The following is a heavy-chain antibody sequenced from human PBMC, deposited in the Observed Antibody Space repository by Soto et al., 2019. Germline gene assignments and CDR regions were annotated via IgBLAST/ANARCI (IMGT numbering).Heavy chain of an antibody. D-gene: IGHD1-26*01. CDR2: ISAYNGNT. V-gene: IGHV1-18*01. CDR1: GYPLSSYG. CDR3: ARVEGGSSYYYYYGMDV. Sequence: XSVKGACKASGYPLSSYGVGWGRQAPGQGLEWMGWISAYNGNTNYAQKLQGRVTMTTDTSTSTAYMELRSLRSDDTAVYYCARVEGGSSYYYYYGMDVWGQGTTVTVSS. J-gene: IGHJ6*02.